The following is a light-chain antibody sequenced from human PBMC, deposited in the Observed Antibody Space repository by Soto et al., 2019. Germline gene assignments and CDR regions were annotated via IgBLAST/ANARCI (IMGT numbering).Light chain of an antibody. J-gene: IGKJ5*01. CDR2: GAS. Sequence: MTQSPSTLSASVGDRVTITCRASQSVAKDLAWYQHKPGQTPRLLTHGASTRATGIPDRFSGVGSGTEFTLTISSLQSEDFAVYYCQQYNKWPQTFGQGTRLEIK. CDR1: QSVAKD. V-gene: IGKV3-15*01. CDR3: QQYNKWPQT.